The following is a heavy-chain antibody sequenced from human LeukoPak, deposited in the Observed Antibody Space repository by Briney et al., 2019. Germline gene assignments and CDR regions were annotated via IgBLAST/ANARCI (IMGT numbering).Heavy chain of an antibody. CDR3: ARSLLSERYYFDS. CDR2: IYYSGST. CDR1: GGSVSSYY. Sequence: PSETLSLTCTVSGGSVSSYYWTWIRQPPGKGLEWIGYIYYSGSTNYNPSLKSRVTISVDTSKNQLSLKLSSVTAADTAVYYCARSLLSERYYFDSWGRGTLVTVSS. D-gene: IGHD2-15*01. J-gene: IGHJ4*02. V-gene: IGHV4-59*02.